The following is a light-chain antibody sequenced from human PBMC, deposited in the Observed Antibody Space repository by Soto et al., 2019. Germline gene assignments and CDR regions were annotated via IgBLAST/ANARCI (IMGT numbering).Light chain of an antibody. J-gene: IGLJ1*01. Sequence: QSALTQPASVSGSPGQSITISCTGTSSDVGSYNLVSWYQQHPGKAPKLMIYEVSKRPSGVSNRFSGSKSGNTASLTISGLQAVDEADYYCCSYAGSSTLYVFGTGTKVTVL. V-gene: IGLV2-23*02. CDR3: CSYAGSSTLYV. CDR1: SSDVGSYNL. CDR2: EVS.